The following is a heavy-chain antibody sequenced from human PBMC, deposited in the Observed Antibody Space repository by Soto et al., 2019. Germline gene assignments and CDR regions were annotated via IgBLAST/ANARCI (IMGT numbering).Heavy chain of an antibody. V-gene: IGHV1-18*01. CDR2: ISAYNGNT. CDR3: ARDIAGKWFGELCDY. CDR1: GYTFTSYG. J-gene: IGHJ4*02. D-gene: IGHD3-10*01. Sequence: QVQLVQSGAEVKKPGASVKVSCKASGYTFTSYGISWMRQAPGQGLEWMGWISAYNGNTNYAQKLQGRVTMTTDTSTSTAYMELRSLRSDDTAVYYCARDIAGKWFGELCDYWGQGTLVTVSS.